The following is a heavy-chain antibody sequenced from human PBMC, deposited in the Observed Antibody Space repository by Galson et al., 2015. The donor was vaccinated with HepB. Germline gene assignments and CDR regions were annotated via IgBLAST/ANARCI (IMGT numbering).Heavy chain of an antibody. V-gene: IGHV4-4*02. Sequence: TLSLTCAVSGGSISSSNWWSWVRQPPGTGLEWIGEIYHSGSTNYNPSLKSRVTISVDKSKNQFSLKLSSVTAADTAVYYCARVSITGTKGLDYWGQGTLVTVSS. CDR3: ARVSITGTKGLDY. J-gene: IGHJ4*02. CDR1: GGSISSSNW. D-gene: IGHD1-20*01. CDR2: IYHSGST.